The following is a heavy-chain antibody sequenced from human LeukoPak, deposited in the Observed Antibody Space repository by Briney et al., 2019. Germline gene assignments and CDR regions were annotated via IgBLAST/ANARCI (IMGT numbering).Heavy chain of an antibody. D-gene: IGHD3-9*01. V-gene: IGHV3-21*01. CDR2: ISSSSSYI. Sequence: GGSLRLSCAASGFTFSSYSMNWVRQAPGKGLEWVSSISSSSSYIYYADSVKGRFTVSRDNAKNSLYLQMNSLRAEDTAVYYCARATERYFSLIGYWGQGTLVTVSS. CDR3: ARATERYFSLIGY. CDR1: GFTFSSYS. J-gene: IGHJ4*02.